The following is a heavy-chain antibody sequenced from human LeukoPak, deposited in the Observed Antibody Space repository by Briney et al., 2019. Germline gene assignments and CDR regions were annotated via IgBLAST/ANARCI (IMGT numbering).Heavy chain of an antibody. D-gene: IGHD1-14*01. CDR1: GYTFTSYY. J-gene: IGHJ4*02. V-gene: IGHV1-46*01. CDR2: INPSGGST. CDR3: ARDRTMVDGFLPLDY. Sequence: GASVKVSCKASGYTFTSYYMHWVRQAPGQGLEWMGIINPSGGSTSYAQKFQGRVTMTRDMSTSTVYMELSSLRSEDTAVYYCARDRTMVDGFLPLDYWGQGTLVTVSS.